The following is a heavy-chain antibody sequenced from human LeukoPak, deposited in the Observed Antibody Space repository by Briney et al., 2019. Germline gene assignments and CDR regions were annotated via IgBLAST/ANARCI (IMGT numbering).Heavy chain of an antibody. CDR2: IIPIFGTA. Sequence: SVKVSCKASGGTFSSYAISWVRQAPGQGLEWMGGIIPIFGTANYAQKFQGRVTITADESTGTAYMELSSLRSEDTAVYYCARDNAPGYCSSTSCYFSRDWFDPWGQGTLVTVSS. D-gene: IGHD2-2*01. CDR3: ARDNAPGYCSSTSCYFSRDWFDP. V-gene: IGHV1-69*01. CDR1: GGTFSSYA. J-gene: IGHJ5*02.